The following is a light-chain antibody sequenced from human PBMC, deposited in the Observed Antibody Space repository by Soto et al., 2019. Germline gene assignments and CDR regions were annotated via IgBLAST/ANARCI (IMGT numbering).Light chain of an antibody. J-gene: IGLJ1*01. CDR3: NSYTPLSNSV. CDR1: STDIGAYNY. CDR2: EVT. V-gene: IGLV2-14*01. Sequence: QSVLTQPASVSGSPGQSITISCTGTSTDIGAYNYVSWYQQHPGKAPKLLIYEVTNRPSGVSNRFSGSKSGNTASLTISGLQAGDEANYYCNSYTPLSNSVFGTGTKSPS.